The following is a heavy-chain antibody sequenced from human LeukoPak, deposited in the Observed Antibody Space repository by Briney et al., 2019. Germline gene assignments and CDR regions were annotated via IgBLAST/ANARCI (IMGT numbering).Heavy chain of an antibody. CDR2: MSYDGSNK. J-gene: IGHJ4*02. Sequence: GRSLRLSCAASGFTFSSYGMHWVRQAPGKGLEWVAFMSYDGSNKYYADSVKGRFTISRDHSKNTLYLQMNSLRAEDTAVYYCAKSYSSGWYYFDYWGQGTLVTASS. CDR3: AKSYSSGWYYFDY. D-gene: IGHD6-19*01. V-gene: IGHV3-30*18. CDR1: GFTFSSYG.